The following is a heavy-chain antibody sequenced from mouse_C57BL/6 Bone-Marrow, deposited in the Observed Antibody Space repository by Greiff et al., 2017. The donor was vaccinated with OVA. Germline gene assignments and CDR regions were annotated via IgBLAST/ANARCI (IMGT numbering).Heavy chain of an antibody. Sequence: VQLQQPGAELVKPGASVKLSCKASGYTFTSYWMQWVKQRPGQGLEWIGEIDPSDSYTNYNQKFKGKATLTVDTSSSTAYMQLSSLTSEDSAVYYCARDTWWDRGFAYWGQGTLVTVSA. CDR3: ARDTWWDRGFAY. V-gene: IGHV1-50*01. J-gene: IGHJ3*01. CDR2: IDPSDSYT. CDR1: GYTFTSYW. D-gene: IGHD1-1*02.